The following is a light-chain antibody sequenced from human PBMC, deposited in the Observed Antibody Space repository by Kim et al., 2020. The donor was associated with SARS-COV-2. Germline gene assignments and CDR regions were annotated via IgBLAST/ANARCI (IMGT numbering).Light chain of an antibody. Sequence: SPGQTARIAGSGDKRGDKYACGEQKKRGRSPVLVFNQESQRPSGIPERFAGSNSGNTASLTIRGNRDMDAADYCCQGWDSSTAVVFGGGTQLTVL. CDR2: QES. CDR3: QGWDSSTAVV. J-gene: IGLJ2*01. CDR1: KRGDKY. V-gene: IGLV3-1*01.